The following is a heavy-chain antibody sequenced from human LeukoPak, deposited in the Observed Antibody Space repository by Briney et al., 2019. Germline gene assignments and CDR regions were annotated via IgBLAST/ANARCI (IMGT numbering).Heavy chain of an antibody. CDR2: IYYSGST. D-gene: IGHD2-2*01. V-gene: IGHV4-31*03. J-gene: IGHJ6*02. CDR1: GGSISSGGYY. Sequence: SETLSLTCTVSGGSISSGGYYWSWIRQHPGKGPEWIGYIYYSGSTYYNPSLKSRVTISVDTSKSQFSLKLSSVTAADTAVYYCARDCSSTSCYSYYGMDVWGQGTPVTVSS. CDR3: ARDCSSTSCYSYYGMDV.